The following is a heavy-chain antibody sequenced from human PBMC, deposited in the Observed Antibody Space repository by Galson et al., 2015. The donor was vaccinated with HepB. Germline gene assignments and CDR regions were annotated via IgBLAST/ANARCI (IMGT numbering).Heavy chain of an antibody. J-gene: IGHJ4*02. Sequence: ETLSLTCGVDGESFSSYYWNWIRQSPGKGLEWIGELNHRGITNYNPSLKSRVTILVYTSKNQFSLRLTSMTAADTGVYYCARGRKMSTSSRYSSRWYFDYWGQGNLVTVSS. CDR1: GESFSSYY. V-gene: IGHV4-34*01. CDR3: ARGRKMSTSSRYSSRWYFDY. CDR2: LNHRGIT. D-gene: IGHD6-13*01.